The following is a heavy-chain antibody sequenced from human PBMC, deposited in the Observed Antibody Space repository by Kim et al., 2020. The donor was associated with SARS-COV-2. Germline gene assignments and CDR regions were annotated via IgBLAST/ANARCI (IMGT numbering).Heavy chain of an antibody. D-gene: IGHD2-15*01. Sequence: GGSLRLSCAASGFTFSGSAMHWVRQASGKGLEWVGRIRSKANSYATAYAASVKGRFTISRDDSKNTAYLQMNSLKTEDTAVYYCTRDVWWEPQPHYYYYYMDVWGKGTTVTVSS. CDR1: GFTFSGSA. CDR2: IRSKANSYAT. V-gene: IGHV3-73*01. CDR3: TRDVWWEPQPHYYYYYMDV. J-gene: IGHJ6*03.